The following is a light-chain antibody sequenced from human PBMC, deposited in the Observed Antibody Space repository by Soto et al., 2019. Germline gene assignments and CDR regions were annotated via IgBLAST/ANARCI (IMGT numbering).Light chain of an antibody. J-gene: IGKJ1*01. CDR3: QQYKSYPWT. Sequence: LMTQSPSTQSASIGDRVTITCRASQSIGNWLAWYQQKPGRAPKLLMYEASSLESGVPSRFSGSGSGTEFTLTISGLQPDDFATYHCQQYKSYPWTFGQGTKVDI. V-gene: IGKV1-5*03. CDR1: QSIGNW. CDR2: EAS.